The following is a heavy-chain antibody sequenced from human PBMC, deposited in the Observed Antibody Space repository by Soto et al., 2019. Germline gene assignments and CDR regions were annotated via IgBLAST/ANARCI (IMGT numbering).Heavy chain of an antibody. CDR1: GFTFSSYA. D-gene: IGHD2-15*01. V-gene: IGHV3-23*01. J-gene: IGHJ4*02. Sequence: GGSLRLSCAASGFTFSSYAMSWVRQAPGKGLEWVSAISGSGGSTYYADSVKGRFTISRDNSKNTLYLQMNSLRAEDTAVYYCAKGAPYCSGGSCYFDYWGQGTLVTVSS. CDR2: ISGSGGST. CDR3: AKGAPYCSGGSCYFDY.